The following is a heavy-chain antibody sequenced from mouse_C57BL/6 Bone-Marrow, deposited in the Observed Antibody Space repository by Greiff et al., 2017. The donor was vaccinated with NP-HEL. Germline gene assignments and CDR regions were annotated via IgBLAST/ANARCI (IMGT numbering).Heavy chain of an antibody. CDR2: IDPANGNT. D-gene: IGHD3-2*02. CDR1: GFNIKNTY. Sequence: EVQLQESVAELVRPGASVKLSCTASGFNIKNTYMHWVKQRPEQGLEWIGRIDPANGNTKYAPKFQGKATITADTSSNTAYLQLSSLTSEDTAIYYCARICLDSSDSFDYWGQGTTLTVSS. V-gene: IGHV14-3*01. CDR3: ARICLDSSDSFDY. J-gene: IGHJ2*01.